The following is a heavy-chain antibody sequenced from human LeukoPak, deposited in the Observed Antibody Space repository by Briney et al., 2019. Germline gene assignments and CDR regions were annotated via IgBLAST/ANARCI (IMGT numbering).Heavy chain of an antibody. CDR3: ARENWNPLIVYYYYGMDV. Sequence: SGGSLRLSCAASGFTFSSYAMHWVRQAPGKGLEWVAVISYDGSNKYYADSVKGRFTISRDNSKNTLYLQMNSLRAEDTAVYYCARENWNPLIVYYYYGMDVWGQGTTVTVSS. CDR1: GFTFSSYA. CDR2: ISYDGSNK. V-gene: IGHV3-30-3*01. J-gene: IGHJ6*02. D-gene: IGHD1-1*01.